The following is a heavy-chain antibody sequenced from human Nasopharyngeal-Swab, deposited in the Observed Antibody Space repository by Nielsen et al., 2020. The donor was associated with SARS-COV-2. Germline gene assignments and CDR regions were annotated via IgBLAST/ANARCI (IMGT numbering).Heavy chain of an antibody. CDR3: VRLWGSYYSSSDY. D-gene: IGHD6-6*01. CDR2: IYHSGST. Sequence: SETLSLTCTVSGFSISSGDFWGWIRQPPGKGLEWIANIYHSGSTFYNPSLKSRVTISVDTSRNQFSLKLSSVTAADTAVYYCVRLWGSYYSSSDYWGQGTLVTVSS. CDR1: GFSISSGDF. J-gene: IGHJ4*02. V-gene: IGHV4-38-2*02.